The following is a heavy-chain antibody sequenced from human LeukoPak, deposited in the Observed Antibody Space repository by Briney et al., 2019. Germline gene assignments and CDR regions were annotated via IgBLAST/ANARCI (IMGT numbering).Heavy chain of an antibody. D-gene: IGHD1-26*01. Sequence: SETLSLTCSVSGASISGGTYYWGWIRQPPGKGLEWIGSIYYTGSTYDNPSLKSRVTISVDTSKNQFSLKLGSVTAADTAVYYCARRGGSGRAFDYWGQGTLVTVSS. CDR1: GASISGGTYY. V-gene: IGHV4-39*01. J-gene: IGHJ4*02. CDR3: ARRGGSGRAFDY. CDR2: IYYTGST.